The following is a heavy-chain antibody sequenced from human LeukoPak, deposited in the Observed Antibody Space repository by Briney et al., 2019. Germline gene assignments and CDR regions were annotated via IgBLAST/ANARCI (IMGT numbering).Heavy chain of an antibody. D-gene: IGHD2/OR15-2a*01. CDR1: GGAISTNGYY. CDR3: AGLLSDKRGFGY. J-gene: IGHJ4*02. CDR2: LYHLGST. V-gene: IGHV4-39*01. Sequence: SETLSLTCTVSGGAISTNGYYWGWIRQPPGKGLEWIGSLYHLGSTYYNASLKSRVTMSVDTSQNQFSLRLTSVTAADTAVYYCAGLLSDKRGFGYWGQGTLVTVSS.